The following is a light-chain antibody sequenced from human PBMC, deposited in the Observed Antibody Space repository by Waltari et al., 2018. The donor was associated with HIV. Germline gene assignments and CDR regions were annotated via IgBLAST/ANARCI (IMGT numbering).Light chain of an antibody. Sequence: SMLTQPPSASGTPGQRVTISCSGSTSNIGSNYVFWYQHLPGTAPKLLIHRNDQRPSGVPDRFSGSTSGTSASLAISGLRSEDEADYYCVAWDDSLRGVLFGGGTKVAVL. J-gene: IGLJ2*01. CDR2: RND. CDR1: TSNIGSNY. V-gene: IGLV1-47*01. CDR3: VAWDDSLRGVL.